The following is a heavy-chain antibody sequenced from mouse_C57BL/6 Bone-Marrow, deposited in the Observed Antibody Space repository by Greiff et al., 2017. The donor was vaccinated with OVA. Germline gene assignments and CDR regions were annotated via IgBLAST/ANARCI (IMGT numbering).Heavy chain of an antibody. CDR2: GKGLEWIG. J-gene: IGHJ1*03. V-gene: IGHV1-87*01. CDR3: SEDSAVYYCAWDYYGSYWYFDV. D-gene: IGHD1-1*01. CDR1: YTFSRRVH. Sequence: VQLQQSGPELARPWASVKISCQAFYTFSRRVHFAIRDTNYWMQWVKQRPGKGLEWIGAIFPGNGDTSYNQKFKGKATLTADQSSSTAYMQLSSLTSEDSAVYYCAWDYYGSYWYFDVWGTGTTVTVSS.